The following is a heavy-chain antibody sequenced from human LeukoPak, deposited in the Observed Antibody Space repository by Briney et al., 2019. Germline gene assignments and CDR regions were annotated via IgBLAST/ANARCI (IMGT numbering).Heavy chain of an antibody. J-gene: IGHJ4*02. CDR3: AKDPPTVTTWGYFDY. CDR2: IRYDGTNT. Sequence: GGSLRLSCAASGFTFSSYGMHWVRQAPGKGLEWVAFIRYDGTNTYYADSVKGRFTISRDNSKNTLYLQMNSLRAEDTAVYYCAKDPPTVTTWGYFDYWGQGTLVTVSS. CDR1: GFTFSSYG. V-gene: IGHV3-30*02. D-gene: IGHD4-17*01.